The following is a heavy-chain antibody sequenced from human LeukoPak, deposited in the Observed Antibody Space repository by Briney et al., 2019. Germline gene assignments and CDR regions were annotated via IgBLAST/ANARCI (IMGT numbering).Heavy chain of an antibody. CDR1: GFTFSSYA. J-gene: IGHJ4*02. CDR2: ISYDGSNK. Sequence: GGSLRLSCAASGFTFSSYAMHWVRQAPGKGLEWVAVISYDGSNKYYADSVKGRFTISRDNSKNTLYLQMNSLRAEDTAVYYCARTPPSTIFGVVRTREIYYFDYWGQGTLVTVSS. V-gene: IGHV3-30-3*01. CDR3: ARTPPSTIFGVVRTREIYYFDY. D-gene: IGHD3-3*01.